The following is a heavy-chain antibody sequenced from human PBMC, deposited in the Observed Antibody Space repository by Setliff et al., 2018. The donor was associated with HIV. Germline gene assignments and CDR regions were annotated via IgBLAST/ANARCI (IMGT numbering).Heavy chain of an antibody. D-gene: IGHD1-26*01. Sequence: GASVKVSCKASGYRFASYPMNCVRQAPGQGLEWMGWINTYTGNPTYAQRFTGRFVFSLDTSVSTAYLQIINLKSEDRAVYYCAKGGDIWGQGTMVTVSS. J-gene: IGHJ3*02. CDR1: GYRFASYP. V-gene: IGHV7-4-1*02. CDR3: AKGGDI. CDR2: INTYTGNP.